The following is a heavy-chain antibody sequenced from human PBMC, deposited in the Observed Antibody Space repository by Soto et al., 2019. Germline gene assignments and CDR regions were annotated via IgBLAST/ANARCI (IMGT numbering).Heavy chain of an antibody. CDR1: GFIFSSYA. D-gene: IGHD6-19*01. Sequence: GGSLRLSCTASGFIFSSYAMSWVRQAPGKGLEWVSVISGSGGSTYYADSAKGRFTISRDNSKNTVYLQMNSLRAEDTAVYYCAKGYSSGWYVPFDYWGQGILVTVSS. V-gene: IGHV3-23*01. CDR2: ISGSGGST. CDR3: AKGYSSGWYVPFDY. J-gene: IGHJ4*02.